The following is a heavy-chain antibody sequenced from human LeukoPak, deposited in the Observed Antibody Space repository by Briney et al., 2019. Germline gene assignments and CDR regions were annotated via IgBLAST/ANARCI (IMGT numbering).Heavy chain of an antibody. Sequence: GGSLRLSCAASGFTFSNYWMIWVRQAPGKGLEWVGNIKQDGSEKRYADSVRGRFSISRDNAQTSLYLQMNRLRAEDTAVYYCARASDPWLQLTWGQGTLVTVSS. D-gene: IGHD5-24*01. J-gene: IGHJ5*02. V-gene: IGHV3-7*05. CDR3: ARASDPWLQLT. CDR1: GFTFSNYW. CDR2: IKQDGSEK.